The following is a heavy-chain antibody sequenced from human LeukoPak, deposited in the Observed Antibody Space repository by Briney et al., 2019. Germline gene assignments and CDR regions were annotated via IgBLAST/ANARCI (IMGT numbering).Heavy chain of an antibody. CDR2: IIPIFGTA. J-gene: IGHJ4*02. Sequence: ASVKVSCKASGGTFSSYAISWVRQAPGQGLEWMGGIIPIFGTANYAQKFQGRVTITADKSTSTAYMELSSLRSGDTAVYYCARGDQLLHRFDYWGQGTLVTVSS. CDR3: ARGDQLLHRFDY. CDR1: GGTFSSYA. V-gene: IGHV1-69*06. D-gene: IGHD2-2*02.